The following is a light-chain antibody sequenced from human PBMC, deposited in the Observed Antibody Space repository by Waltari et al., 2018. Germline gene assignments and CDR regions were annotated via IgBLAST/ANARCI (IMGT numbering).Light chain of an antibody. V-gene: IGLV3-19*01. CDR3: HSRDASGVGGS. CDR1: SLRSYY. Sequence: SSELTQDPTVSVAMGQTVRITCQGDSLRSYYASWYQQRPGQAPILVFSGNNNRPYGVPDRFSGSSSDNTAVLTITGAQAEDEASYYCHSRDASGVGGSFGGGTKLTVL. J-gene: IGLJ2*01. CDR2: GNN.